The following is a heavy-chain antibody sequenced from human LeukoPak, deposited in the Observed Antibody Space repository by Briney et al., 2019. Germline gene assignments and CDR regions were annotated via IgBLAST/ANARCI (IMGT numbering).Heavy chain of an antibody. V-gene: IGHV3-7*01. CDR2: MNPDGSAI. CDR3: ARDPLNGALDI. J-gene: IGHJ3*02. Sequence: GGSLRLSCTASGFSFSGSWMGWVRQLPGKGLEWLADMNPDGSAIVYVDSVKGRFTVSRNNAKNSLYLQMDGLRAEDTAVYYCARDPLNGALDIWGQGTLVTVSS. CDR1: GFSFSGSW.